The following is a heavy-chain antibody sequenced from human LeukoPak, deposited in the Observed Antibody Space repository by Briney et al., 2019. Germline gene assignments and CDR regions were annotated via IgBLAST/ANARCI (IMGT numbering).Heavy chain of an antibody. CDR1: GFTFSDYY. CDR2: ISSSGSTI. CDR3: AREHEYSSSWYYFDY. J-gene: IGHJ4*02. Sequence: PGGSLRLSCAASGFTFSDYYMSWIRQAPGKGLEWVSYISSSGSTIYYADSVKGRFTISRDNAKNSLYLQMNSLRAEDTAVYYCAREHEYSSSWYYFDYWGQGTLVTVSS. V-gene: IGHV3-11*01. D-gene: IGHD6-13*01.